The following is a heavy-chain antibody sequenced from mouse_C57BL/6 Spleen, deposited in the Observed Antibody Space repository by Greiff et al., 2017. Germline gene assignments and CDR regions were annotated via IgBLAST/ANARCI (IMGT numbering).Heavy chain of an antibody. D-gene: IGHD2-4*01. V-gene: IGHV1-81*01. CDR3: AIYEYDGRGYYAMDY. J-gene: IGHJ4*01. CDR2: IYPRSGTT. Sequence: VQLQQSGAELARPGASVKLSCKASGYTFTSYGISWVKQRTGQGLEWIGEIYPRSGTTYYNEKFKGKATLTADKSSSTAYMELRSLTSEDAADYCGAIYEYDGRGYYAMDYWGQGTSVTVSS. CDR1: GYTFTSYG.